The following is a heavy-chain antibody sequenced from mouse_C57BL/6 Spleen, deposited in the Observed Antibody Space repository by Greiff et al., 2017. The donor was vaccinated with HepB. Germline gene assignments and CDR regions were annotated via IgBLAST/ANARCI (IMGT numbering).Heavy chain of an antibody. J-gene: IGHJ3*01. CDR3: AREEAYYSNLAY. CDR2: IHPNSGST. Sequence: QVQLQQPGAELVKPGASVKLSCKASGYTFTSYWMHWVKQRPGQGLEWIGMIHPNSGSTNYNEKFKSKATLTVDKSSSTAYMQLSSLTSEDSAVYYCAREEAYYSNLAYWGQGTLVTVSA. V-gene: IGHV1-64*01. CDR1: GYTFTSYW. D-gene: IGHD2-5*01.